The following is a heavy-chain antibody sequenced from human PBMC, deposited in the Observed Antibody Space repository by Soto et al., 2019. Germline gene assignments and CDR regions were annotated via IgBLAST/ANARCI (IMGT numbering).Heavy chain of an antibody. J-gene: IGHJ6*03. V-gene: IGHV3-23*01. CDR3: AKRSRGVTITPMDYYYYMDV. CDR2: ISGSGGST. CDR1: GFTFSSYA. D-gene: IGHD3-10*01. Sequence: GGSLRLSCAASGFTFSSYAMSWVRQAPGKGLEWVSAISGSGGSTYYADSVKGRFTISRDNSKNTLYLQMNSLRAEDTAVYYCAKRSRGVTITPMDYYYYMDVWGKGTTVTVSS.